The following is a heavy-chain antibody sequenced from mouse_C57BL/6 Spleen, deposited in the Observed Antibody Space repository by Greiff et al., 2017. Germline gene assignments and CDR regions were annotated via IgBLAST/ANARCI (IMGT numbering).Heavy chain of an antibody. D-gene: IGHD1-1*01. J-gene: IGHJ1*03. CDR1: GFSLTSYG. CDR3: ARTAVVRYFDV. Sequence: VKLQQSGPGLVQPSQSLSITCTVSGFSLTSYGVHWVRQSPGKGLEWLGVIWSGGSTDYNAAFISRLSISKDNSKSQVFFKMNSLQADDTAIYYCARTAVVRYFDVWGTGTTVTVSS. V-gene: IGHV2-2*01. CDR2: IWSGGST.